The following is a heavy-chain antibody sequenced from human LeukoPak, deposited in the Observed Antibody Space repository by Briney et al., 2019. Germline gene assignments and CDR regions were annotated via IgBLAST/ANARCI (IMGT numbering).Heavy chain of an antibody. CDR3: ARDGYGSSWYIDS. CDR1: GFTFSSYW. J-gene: IGHJ4*02. V-gene: IGHV3-74*01. CDR2: INSDGTST. D-gene: IGHD6-13*01. Sequence: GGSLRLSCAASGFTFSSYWKHWVRQGPGQGLVWVSRINSDGTSTSYADSVKGRFTISRDNAKDTLSLQMISLRGEDAAVYYCARDGYGSSWYIDSWGQGTRVPVSS.